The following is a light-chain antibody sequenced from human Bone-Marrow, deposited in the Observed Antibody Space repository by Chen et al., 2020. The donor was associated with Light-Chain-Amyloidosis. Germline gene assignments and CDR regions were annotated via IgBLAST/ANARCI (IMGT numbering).Light chain of an antibody. CDR3: CSYAGSSTWV. J-gene: IGLJ1*01. Sequence: QSALPQPASVSGSPAQSITISCTGTDKNVGGYDVVSWYQQHPGTAPKLIIYDIVKRPSGVSDRFSASKSGNTASLTISGLQAEDEAYYYCCSYAGSSTWVFGTGAK. CDR1: DKNVGGYDV. CDR2: DIV. V-gene: IGLV2-23*02.